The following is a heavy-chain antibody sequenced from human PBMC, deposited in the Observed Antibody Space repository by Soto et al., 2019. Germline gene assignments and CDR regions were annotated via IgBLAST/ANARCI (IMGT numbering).Heavy chain of an antibody. CDR1: GFDFSDSA. Sequence: HPVGSLRLSCAASGFDFSDSAMSWVRQAPGKGLEWVSTESGTGGSTYYADSVNGRFTISRDNSANTLDLQMNSLRPEDTALYYCAKGLYSSGWYLFDYWGQGTVVTVSS. V-gene: IGHV3-23*01. CDR2: ESGTGGST. D-gene: IGHD6-19*01. J-gene: IGHJ4*02. CDR3: AKGLYSSGWYLFDY.